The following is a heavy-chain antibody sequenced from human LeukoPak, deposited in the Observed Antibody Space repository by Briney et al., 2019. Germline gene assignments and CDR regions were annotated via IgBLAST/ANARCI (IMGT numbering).Heavy chain of an antibody. CDR3: ARERYCSSTSCRWFDP. D-gene: IGHD2-2*01. J-gene: IGHJ5*02. CDR1: GGSISSGDYY. Sequence: KASQTLSLTCTVSGGSISSGDYYWSWIRQPPGKGLEWIGYIYYSGSTYYNPSLKSRVTISVDTSKNLFSLKLSSVTAADTAVYYCARERYCSSTSCRWFDPWGQGTLVTVSS. V-gene: IGHV4-30-4*08. CDR2: IYYSGST.